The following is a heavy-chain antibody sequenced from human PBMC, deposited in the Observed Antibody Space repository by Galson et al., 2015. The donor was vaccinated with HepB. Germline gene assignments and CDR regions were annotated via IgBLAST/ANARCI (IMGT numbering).Heavy chain of an antibody. D-gene: IGHD2-15*01. V-gene: IGHV3-11*01. CDR1: GFTFSDYY. Sequence: SLRLSCAASGFTFSDYYMSWIRQAPGKGLEWVSYISSSGSTIYYADSVKGRFTISRDNAKNSLYLQMNSLRAEDTAVYYCARDASGGSVMGYYGMDVWGQGTTVTVSS. CDR2: ISSSGSTI. J-gene: IGHJ6*02. CDR3: ARDASGGSVMGYYGMDV.